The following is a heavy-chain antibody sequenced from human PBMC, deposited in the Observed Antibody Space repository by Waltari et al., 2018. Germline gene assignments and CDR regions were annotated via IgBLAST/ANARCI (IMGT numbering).Heavy chain of an antibody. CDR3: ARSYYYGSGRYLYYFDY. CDR2: ISHDGSNK. CDR1: GFTFSSYA. J-gene: IGHJ4*02. D-gene: IGHD3-10*01. Sequence: QVQLVESGGGVVQPGRSLRLSCAASGFTFSSYAMHWVRQAPGKGLEWVAVISHDGSNKYYADSVKGRFTISRDNSKDTLYLQMNSLRAEDTAVYYCARSYYYGSGRYLYYFDYWGQGTLVTVSS. V-gene: IGHV3-30-3*01.